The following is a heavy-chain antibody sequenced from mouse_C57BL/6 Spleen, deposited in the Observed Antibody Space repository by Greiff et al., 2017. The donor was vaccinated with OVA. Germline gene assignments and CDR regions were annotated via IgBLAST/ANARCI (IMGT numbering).Heavy chain of an antibody. D-gene: IGHD2-2*01. CDR2: IYPGDGDT. J-gene: IGHJ2*01. Sequence: VNVVESGAELVKPGASVKISCKASGYAFSSYWMNWVKQRPGKGLEWIGQIYPGDGDTNYNGKFKGKATLTADKSSSTAYMQLSSLTSEDSAVYFCARGGMVTHYFDYWGQGTTLTVSS. CDR1: GYAFSSYW. CDR3: ARGGMVTHYFDY. V-gene: IGHV1-80*01.